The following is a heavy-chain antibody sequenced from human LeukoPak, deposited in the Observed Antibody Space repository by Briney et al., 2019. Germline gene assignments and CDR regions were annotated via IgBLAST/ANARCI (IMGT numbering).Heavy chain of an antibody. CDR1: GGSISSGRYF. CDR2: IYSSGST. V-gene: IGHV4-61*02. J-gene: IGHJ4*02. CDR3: ARRGAYGSGSYSFFPHDY. Sequence: SETLSLTCTVSGGSISSGRYFWSWIRQPAGNGLEWIGRIYSSGSTNYNPSLKRRVTISGDTSKNQFSLKLTSVTAADTAVYYCARRGAYGSGSYSFFPHDYWGQGTLVTVSS. D-gene: IGHD3-10*01.